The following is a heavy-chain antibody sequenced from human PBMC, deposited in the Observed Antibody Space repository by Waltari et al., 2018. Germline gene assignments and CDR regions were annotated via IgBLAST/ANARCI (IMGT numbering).Heavy chain of an antibody. Sequence: QVQLVESGGGVVQPGWSLRLSCAASGFSLRSYAIFWVRQAPGKGLEWVSLISFDGTTKNHADSVRGRFTISRDSSKVYLEMNSLRPEDTAIYYCARGPGGYSGFFDYWGQGILVTVSS. CDR2: ISFDGTTK. CDR3: ARGPGGYSGFFDY. V-gene: IGHV3-30*03. D-gene: IGHD5-12*01. CDR1: GFSLRSYA. J-gene: IGHJ4*02.